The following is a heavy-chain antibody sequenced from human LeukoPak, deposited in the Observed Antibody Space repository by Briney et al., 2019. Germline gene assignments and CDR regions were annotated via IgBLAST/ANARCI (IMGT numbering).Heavy chain of an antibody. J-gene: IGHJ3*01. CDR2: ISGSGGST. D-gene: IGHD2-15*01. CDR1: GFTFSSYA. CDR3: SRDISSSTRAFDV. Sequence: PGGSLRLSCAASGFTFSSYAMSWVRQAPGKGLEWVSAISGSGGSTYYADSVKGRFTIFRDTAKNSLYLQMNNLRGEDTAIYYCSRDISSSTRAFDVWGQGTMVTVSS. V-gene: IGHV3-23*01.